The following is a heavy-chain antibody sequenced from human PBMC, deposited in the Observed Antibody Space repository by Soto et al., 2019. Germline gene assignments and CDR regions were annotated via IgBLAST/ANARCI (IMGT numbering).Heavy chain of an antibody. CDR1: GGSISTYY. CDR3: ARASSIWGFDY. J-gene: IGHJ4*02. D-gene: IGHD3-16*01. V-gene: IGHV4-59*01. Sequence: QVQLQESGPGLVKPSETLSRTCTVSGGSISTYYWSWIRQPPGRGLEWIGYIFYRGSTDYNPSLQSRVTMSLDTSKNQFSLKLSSVTAADTAVYYCARASSIWGFDYWGQGTLVTVSS. CDR2: IFYRGST.